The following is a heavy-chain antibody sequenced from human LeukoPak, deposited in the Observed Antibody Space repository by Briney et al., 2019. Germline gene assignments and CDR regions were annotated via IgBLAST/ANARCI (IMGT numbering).Heavy chain of an antibody. J-gene: IGHJ3*02. CDR1: GFTVSSNY. D-gene: IGHD3-3*01. V-gene: IGHV3-66*01. CDR3: ATELDFWSGRDAFDI. Sequence: GGSLRLSCAASGFTVSSNYMSWVRQAPGKGLEWVSVIYSGGSTYYADSVKGRFTISRDNAKNSLYLQMNSLRAEDTAVYYCATELDFWSGRDAFDIWGQGTMVTVSS. CDR2: IYSGGST.